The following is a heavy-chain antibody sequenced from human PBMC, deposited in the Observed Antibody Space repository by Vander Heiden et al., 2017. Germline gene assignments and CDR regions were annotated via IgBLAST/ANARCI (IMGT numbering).Heavy chain of an antibody. D-gene: IGHD3-22*01. CDR1: GGPFRTYA. V-gene: IGHV1-69*01. CDR3: AREFHHDPSAFGPVVRGLDV. CDR2: IIPLFDAA. J-gene: IGHJ6*02. Sequence: QVQLVQSGAEVKKPGSSVKVSCETSGGPFRTYAISWVRQAPGQGLEWMGGIIPLFDAANYAQKFQGRLTINADESTSTVYMELSSLISEDTAVYYCAREFHHDPSAFGPVVRGLDVWGQGTTVIVS.